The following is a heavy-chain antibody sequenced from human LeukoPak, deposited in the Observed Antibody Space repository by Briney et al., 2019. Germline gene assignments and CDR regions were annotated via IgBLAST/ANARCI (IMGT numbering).Heavy chain of an antibody. Sequence: GGSLRLSCAASGFTFSSYAMSWVRQAPGKGLEWVSAISSSSSYIYYADSVKGRFTISRDNAKNSLYLQMNSMRAEDTAVYYCARDRGVSSLDYWGQGTLVTVSS. CDR3: ARDRGVSSLDY. CDR1: GFTFSSYA. V-gene: IGHV3-21*01. D-gene: IGHD3-10*01. CDR2: ISSSSSYI. J-gene: IGHJ4*02.